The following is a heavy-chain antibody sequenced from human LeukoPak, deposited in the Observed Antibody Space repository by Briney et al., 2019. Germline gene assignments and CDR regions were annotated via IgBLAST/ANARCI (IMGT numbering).Heavy chain of an antibody. V-gene: IGHV4-34*01. CDR1: GGSFSGYY. CDR2: INHSGST. D-gene: IGHD2-15*01. CDR3: ARRGGMGLVVGKREGYFDY. J-gene: IGHJ4*02. Sequence: PSETLSLTCAVYGGSFSGYYWSWIRQPPGKGLEWIGEINHSGSTNYNPSLKSRVTISVDTSKNQFSLKLSSVTAADTAVYYCARRGGMGLVVGKREGYFDYWGQGTLVTVSS.